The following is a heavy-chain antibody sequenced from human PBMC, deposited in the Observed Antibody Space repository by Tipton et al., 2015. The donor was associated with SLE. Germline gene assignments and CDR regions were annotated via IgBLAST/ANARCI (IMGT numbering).Heavy chain of an antibody. CDR3: VGECQGQVEVGY. D-gene: IGHD5-24*01. J-gene: IGHJ4*02. CDR2: VDSGGRGT. CDR1: GFTFSSHL. Sequence: SLRLSCAASGFTFSSHLMHWVRQAPGKGLVWVSRVDSGGRGTDYADSVKGRFTISRDNAKNTLFLQMNSLRAEDTAVYYCVGECQGQVEVGYWGQGTLVTVSS. V-gene: IGHV3-74*01.